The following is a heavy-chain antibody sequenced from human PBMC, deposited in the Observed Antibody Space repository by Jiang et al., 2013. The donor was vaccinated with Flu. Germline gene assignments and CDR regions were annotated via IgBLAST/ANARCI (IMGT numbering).Heavy chain of an antibody. CDR1: GYTFTSYG. D-gene: IGHD6-19*01. J-gene: IGHJ3*02. CDR3: ARDGAVAGRTPSKAFDI. CDR2: ISAYNGNT. V-gene: IGHV1-18*01. Sequence: SGAEVKKPGASVKVSCKASGYTFTSYGISWVRQAPGQGLEWMGWISAYNGNTNYAQKLQGRVTMTTDTSTSTAYMELRSLRSDDTAVYYCARDGAVAGRTPSKAFDIWGQGTMVTVSS.